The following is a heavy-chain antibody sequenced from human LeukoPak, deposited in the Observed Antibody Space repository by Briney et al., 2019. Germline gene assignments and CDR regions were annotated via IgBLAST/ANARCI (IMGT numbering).Heavy chain of an antibody. CDR2: IKSKTDGGTT. CDR1: GFTFSNAW. Sequence: GGSLRLSCAASGFTFSNAWMSWVRQAPGKGLEWVGRIKSKTDGGTTDYAAPVKGRFTISRDDSKNTLYLQVNSLKTEDTAVYYCTTELVGATFESRYFDYWGQGTLVTVSS. V-gene: IGHV3-15*01. J-gene: IGHJ4*02. D-gene: IGHD1-26*01. CDR3: TTELVGATFESRYFDY.